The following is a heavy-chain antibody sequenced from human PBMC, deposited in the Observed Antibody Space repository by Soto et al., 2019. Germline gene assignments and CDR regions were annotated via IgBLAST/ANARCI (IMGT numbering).Heavy chain of an antibody. Sequence: QFLLVQSGAEVKKPGASVQISCKASGYTFTTYDIHWVRQAPGQRLEWMGSINANNGNPKYSQRFQGRATFTRDTSATTCYMDLSSLISEDKAVYYCVVSRGLWAFHYWGQGTLVTVSS. CDR1: GYTFTTYD. J-gene: IGHJ4*02. V-gene: IGHV1-3*01. D-gene: IGHD6-25*01. CDR3: VVSRGLWAFHY. CDR2: INANNGNP.